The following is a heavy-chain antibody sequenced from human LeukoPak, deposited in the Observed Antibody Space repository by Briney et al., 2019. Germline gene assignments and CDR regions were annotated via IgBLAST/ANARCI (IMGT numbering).Heavy chain of an antibody. V-gene: IGHV3-23*01. CDR1: GFTFSSYT. CDR2: IGGRGGST. CDR3: AKVSVQLSG. D-gene: IGHD5-18*01. J-gene: IGHJ4*02. Sequence: GGSLRLSCVGSGFTFSSYTMTWVRQAPGKGLEWVSAIGGRGGSTYYADSVKGRFTITRDNSKNTLYLQMNSLRAEDTAVYYCAKVSVQLSGWGQGTLVTVSS.